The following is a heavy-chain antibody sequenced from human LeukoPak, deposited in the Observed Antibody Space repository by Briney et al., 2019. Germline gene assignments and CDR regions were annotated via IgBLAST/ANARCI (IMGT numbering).Heavy chain of an antibody. J-gene: IGHJ4*02. CDR1: GFTVSSNY. D-gene: IGHD4-17*01. Sequence: GGSLRLSCAASGFTVSSNYMSWVRQAPGKGLEWVAVISYDGSNKYYADSVKGRFTISRDNAKNSLYLQMNSLRAEDTAVYYCASRLRGKYFDYWGQGTLVTVSS. CDR2: ISYDGSNK. CDR3: ASRLRGKYFDY. V-gene: IGHV3-30-3*01.